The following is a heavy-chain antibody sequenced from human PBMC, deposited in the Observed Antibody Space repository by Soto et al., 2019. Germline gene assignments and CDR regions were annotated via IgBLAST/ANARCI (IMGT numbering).Heavy chain of an antibody. J-gene: IGHJ4*02. CDR2: ISWDGDST. Sequence: GGSLRLSCGALGFTFDDYSMHWVRQAPGKGLEWISLISWDGDSTYYADSVKGRFTISRDNNKNSLYLQMNSLRAEDTAVYYCAKIAVAGTIHYWGQGTLVTVSS. CDR1: GFTFDDYS. V-gene: IGHV3-43*01. D-gene: IGHD6-19*01. CDR3: AKIAVAGTIHY.